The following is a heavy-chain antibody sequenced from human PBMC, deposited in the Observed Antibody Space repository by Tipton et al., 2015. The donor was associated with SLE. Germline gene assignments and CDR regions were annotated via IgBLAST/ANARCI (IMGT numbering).Heavy chain of an antibody. Sequence: TLSLTCSVSGDSINSGDYNWSWIRQSPGKGLEWLGDYHYSGGTDYNPPLKGRVTISVDTSKNQFPLKLSSVTAADTAVYYCASGVYDFWSGHDYWGQGILVTVSS. J-gene: IGHJ4*02. D-gene: IGHD3-3*01. V-gene: IGHV4-30-4*08. CDR1: GDSINSGDYN. CDR2: YHYSGGT. CDR3: ASGVYDFWSGHDY.